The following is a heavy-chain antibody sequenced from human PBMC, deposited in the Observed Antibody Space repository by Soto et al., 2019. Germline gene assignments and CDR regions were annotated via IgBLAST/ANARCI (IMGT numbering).Heavy chain of an antibody. CDR2: ISYDGSNK. J-gene: IGHJ4*02. V-gene: IGHV3-30*03. Sequence: GGSLRLSCAASGFTFSSYGMHWVRQAPGKGLEWVAVISYDGSNKYYADSVKGRFTISRDNSKNTLYLQMNSLRAEDTAVYYCATLYCSGGSCYSRRRDYFDYWGQGTLATVSS. CDR1: GFTFSSYG. D-gene: IGHD2-15*01. CDR3: ATLYCSGGSCYSRRRDYFDY.